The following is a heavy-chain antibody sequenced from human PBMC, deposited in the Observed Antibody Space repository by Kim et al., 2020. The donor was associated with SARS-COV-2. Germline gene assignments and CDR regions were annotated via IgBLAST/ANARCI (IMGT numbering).Heavy chain of an antibody. D-gene: IGHD1-26*01. CDR3: AREYSGSYLDY. V-gene: IGHV1-46*01. CDR1: GYTFTSYY. J-gene: IGHJ4*02. CDR2: INPSGGST. Sequence: ASVKVSCKASGYTFTSYYMHWVRQAPGQGLEWMGIINPSGGSTSYAQKFQGRVTMTRDTSTSTVYMAVSSLRSEDTAVYYRAREYSGSYLDYWGQGTLVTVSS.